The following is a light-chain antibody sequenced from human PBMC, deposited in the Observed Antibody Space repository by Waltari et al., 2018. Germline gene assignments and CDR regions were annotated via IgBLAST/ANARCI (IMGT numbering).Light chain of an antibody. CDR3: CSFAGSLYV. Sequence: QSALTQPPSASGSPGQSVTISCTGSSRDVGAYNLVSWYQQRPGRAPKLMIYEVSKRPPAVPDRFSGSKSGNTASLTVSGLQAEDEGDYYCCSFAGSLYVFGTATKVTVL. J-gene: IGLJ1*01. CDR2: EVS. CDR1: SRDVGAYNL. V-gene: IGLV2-8*01.